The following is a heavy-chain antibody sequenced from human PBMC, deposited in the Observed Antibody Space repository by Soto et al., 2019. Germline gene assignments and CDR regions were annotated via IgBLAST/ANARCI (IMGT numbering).Heavy chain of an antibody. CDR1: GFTFSSYA. Sequence: PEGSLRLSCAASGFTFSSYAMHWVRQAPGKGLEWVAVISYDGSNKYYADSVKGRFTISRDNSKNTLYLQMNSLRAEDTAVYYCARDLLEAAAGIYYYYYGMDVQGQGSKFTVSS. V-gene: IGHV3-30-3*01. J-gene: IGHJ6*02. CDR3: ARDLLEAAAGIYYYYYGMDV. CDR2: ISYDGSNK. D-gene: IGHD6-13*01.